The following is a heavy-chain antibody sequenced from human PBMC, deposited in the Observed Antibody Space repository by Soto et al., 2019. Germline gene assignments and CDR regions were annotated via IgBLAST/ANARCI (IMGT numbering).Heavy chain of an antibody. CDR1: GGSISSYY. V-gene: IGHV4-59*01. CDR2: IYYSGST. CDR3: ARDAFYGGNSRSFDI. D-gene: IGHD4-17*01. J-gene: IGHJ3*02. Sequence: SETLSLTCTVSGGSISSYYWSWIRQPPGKGLEWIGYIYYSGSTNYNPSLKSRVTISVDTSKNQFSLKLSSVTAADTAVYYCARDAFYGGNSRSFDIWGQGTMVTV.